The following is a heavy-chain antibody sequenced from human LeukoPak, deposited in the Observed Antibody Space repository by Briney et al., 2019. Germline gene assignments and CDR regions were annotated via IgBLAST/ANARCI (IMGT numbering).Heavy chain of an antibody. Sequence: SETLSLTCTVSGGSINSHSYYWGWIRQPPGKGLEWIGSVYYDGTSYSNPSLKSRVGVFVDTSRDQLSLDLDFVTAADTALYYCVRHVSTNTGYFDSCSQGTLVSVSS. CDR1: GGSINSHSYY. D-gene: IGHD5-24*01. J-gene: IGHJ4*02. V-gene: IGHV4-39*01. CDR3: VRHVSTNTGYFDS. CDR2: VYYDGTS.